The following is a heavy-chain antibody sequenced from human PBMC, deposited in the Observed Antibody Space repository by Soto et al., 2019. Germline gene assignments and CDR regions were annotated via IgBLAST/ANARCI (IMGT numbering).Heavy chain of an antibody. CDR2: IYYSGST. Sequence: KPSGTLSLTFTVSGGSISSYYWSWIRQPPGKGLEWIGYIYYSGSTNYNPSLKSRVTISVDTSKNQFSLKLSSVTAADTAVYYCAREPSALAFDIWGQGTMVTVSS. V-gene: IGHV4-59*01. CDR1: GGSISSYY. CDR3: AREPSALAFDI. D-gene: IGHD6-25*01. J-gene: IGHJ3*02.